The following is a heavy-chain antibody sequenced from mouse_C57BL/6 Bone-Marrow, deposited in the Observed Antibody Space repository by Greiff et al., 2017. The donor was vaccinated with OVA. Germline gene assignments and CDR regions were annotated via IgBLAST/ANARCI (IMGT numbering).Heavy chain of an antibody. CDR1: GYTFTTYP. D-gene: IGHD1-1*01. J-gene: IGHJ1*03. V-gene: IGHV1-47*01. Sequence: QVQLQQSGAELVKPGASVKMSCKASGYTFTTYPIEWMKQNHGKSLEWIGNFHPYNDDTKYNERFKGKATLTVEKSSSTVYLELSRLTSDDSAVYYCARSYYYGSSYWYFDVWGTGTTVTVSS. CDR2: FHPYNDDT. CDR3: ARSYYYGSSYWYFDV.